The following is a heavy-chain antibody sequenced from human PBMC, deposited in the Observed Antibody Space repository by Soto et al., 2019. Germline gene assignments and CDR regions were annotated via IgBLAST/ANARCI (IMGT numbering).Heavy chain of an antibody. Sequence: PSETLSLTCTVSGDSISNYFWSWIRQPPGKGLEWIGYIYYSGSTNYNPSLKSRVTISVDTSKNQFSLKLSSVTAADTAVYYCARVGYCGGDCSFPDYWGQGTLVTVS. CDR2: IYYSGST. CDR1: GDSISNYF. CDR3: ARVGYCGGDCSFPDY. V-gene: IGHV4-59*01. J-gene: IGHJ4*02. D-gene: IGHD2-21*02.